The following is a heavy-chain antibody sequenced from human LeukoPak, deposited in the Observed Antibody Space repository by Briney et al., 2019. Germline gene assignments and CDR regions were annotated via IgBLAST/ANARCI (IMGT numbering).Heavy chain of an antibody. CDR2: IKQDGSEK. CDR3: ARDGSSGSPTRPARSFDY. Sequence: PGGSLRLSCVASGFTFSNYWMSWVRQAPGKGLEWVANIKQDGSEKYYVDSVKGRFTISRDNAKNSLYLQMNSLRAEDTAVYYCARDGSSGSPTRPARSFDYWGQGALVTVSS. V-gene: IGHV3-7*01. J-gene: IGHJ4*02. CDR1: GFTFSNYW. D-gene: IGHD6-19*01.